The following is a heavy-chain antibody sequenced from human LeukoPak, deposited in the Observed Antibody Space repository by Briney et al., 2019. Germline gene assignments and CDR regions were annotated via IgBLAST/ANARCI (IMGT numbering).Heavy chain of an antibody. CDR3: ARDSVAVTEDYYYYYYMDV. CDR2: IYYSGST. V-gene: IGHV4-59*01. CDR1: GGSFSGYY. D-gene: IGHD1-14*01. Sequence: SETLSLTCVVYGGSFSGYYWSWIRQSPGKGLEWIGYIYYSGSTNYNPSLKSRVTISVDTSKNQFSLKLSSVTAADTAVYYCARDSVAVTEDYYYYYYMDVWGKGTTVTVSS. J-gene: IGHJ6*03.